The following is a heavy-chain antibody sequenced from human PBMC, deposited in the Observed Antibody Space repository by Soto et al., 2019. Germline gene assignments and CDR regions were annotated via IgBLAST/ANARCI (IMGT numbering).Heavy chain of an antibody. CDR1: GFTFSSYS. Sequence: EVQLVESGGGLVQPVGSLRLACAASGFTFSSYSMNWVRQAPGKGLEWVSYISSSSSTIDYADSVKGRFTISRDNAKNSLYLQMNSLRAEDSSVYYCARDLNYGLFDYGGQGTLVTVSS. CDR3: ARDLNYGLFDY. J-gene: IGHJ4*02. V-gene: IGHV3-48*01. D-gene: IGHD4-17*01. CDR2: ISSSSSTI.